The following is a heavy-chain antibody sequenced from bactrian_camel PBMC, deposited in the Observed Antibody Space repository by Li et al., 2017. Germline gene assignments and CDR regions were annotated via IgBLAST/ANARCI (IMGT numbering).Heavy chain of an antibody. CDR1: GSTYSPNC. CDR3: AASASWPCVRASWSDLGY. V-gene: IGHV3S6*01. D-gene: IGHD6*01. Sequence: HVQLVESGGGSVQAGGSLRLSCVVSGSTYSPNCMAWFRQVPGKEREGVAGIDRDGITTYADSVKGRFTISQDNAKNTLYLQMNSLQPEDTAMYYCAASASWPCVRASWSDLGYWGQGTQVTVS. J-gene: IGHJ6*01. CDR2: IDRDGIT.